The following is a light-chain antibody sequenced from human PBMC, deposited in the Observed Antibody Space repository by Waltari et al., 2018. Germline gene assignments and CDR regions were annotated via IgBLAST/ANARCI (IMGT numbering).Light chain of an antibody. V-gene: IGLV2-11*01. CDR3: CSYAGSYTYV. J-gene: IGLJ1*01. CDR2: DVS. CDR1: NMDVGGYNY. Sequence: QSALTQPRSVSGSPGQSVTISSTGTNMDVGGYNYASWYQHHPGKAPKLMIYDVSKRPSGVPDRFSGSKSGNTASLTISGLQAEDEADYYCCSYAGSYTYVFGTGTKVTVL.